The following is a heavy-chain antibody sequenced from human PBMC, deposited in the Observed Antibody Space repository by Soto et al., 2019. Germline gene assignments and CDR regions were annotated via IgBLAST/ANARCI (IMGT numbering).Heavy chain of an antibody. CDR1: GASINSYY. CDR3: ARGGYSYGRDYGMDV. J-gene: IGHJ6*02. CDR2: IHNSGST. Sequence: SETLSLTCSVSGASINSYYWSWIRQPPEKGLEWIGYIHNSGSTNYNPSLKSRVTMSLGASKNQFSLKLTSLTAADTAVYYCARGGYSYGRDYGMDVWGQGTTVTVSS. V-gene: IGHV4-59*01. D-gene: IGHD5-18*01.